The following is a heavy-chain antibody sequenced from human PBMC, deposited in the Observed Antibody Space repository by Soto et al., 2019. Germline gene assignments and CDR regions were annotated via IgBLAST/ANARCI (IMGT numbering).Heavy chain of an antibody. J-gene: IGHJ6*02. CDR2: IYHSGST. V-gene: IGHV4-30-4*08. D-gene: IGHD1-20*01. CDR3: ARALNWNYYYGMDV. CDR1: GGSVSGDDLY. Sequence: SETLSLTCVVSGGSVSGDDLYWSWIRHLPGKGLEWIGYIYHSGSTYYNPSLKSRVTMSVDTSKNQFSLKLSSVTAADTAVYYCARALNWNYYYGMDVWGQGTTVTVSS.